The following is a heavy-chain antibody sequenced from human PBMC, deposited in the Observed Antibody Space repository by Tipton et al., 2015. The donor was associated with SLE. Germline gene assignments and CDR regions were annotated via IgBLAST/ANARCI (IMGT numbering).Heavy chain of an antibody. CDR1: GFTFSSYA. J-gene: IGHJ6*02. CDR2: ISYDGSNK. D-gene: IGHD3-3*01. Sequence: SLRLSCAASGFTFSSYAMHWVRQAPGKGLEWVAVISYDGSNKYYADSVKGRFTISRDNSKNTLYLQMNSLRAENTAVYYCAREKYDFWSGYHYYYYGMDVWGQGTTVTVSS. V-gene: IGHV3-30-3*01. CDR3: AREKYDFWSGYHYYYYGMDV.